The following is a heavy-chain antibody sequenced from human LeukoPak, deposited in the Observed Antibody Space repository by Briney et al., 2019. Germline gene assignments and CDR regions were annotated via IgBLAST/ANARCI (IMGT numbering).Heavy chain of an antibody. D-gene: IGHD6-13*01. V-gene: IGHV3-7*01. CDR1: GFTFSNYW. J-gene: IGHJ3*02. CDR2: IKQDGSDK. Sequence: GSLRLSCVASGFTFSNYWMSWVRQAPGKGLEWVANIKQDGSDKNYVDSVKGRFIISRDNAKNSLYLQMSSLRAEDAAVYHCARERLEGMAPRRGYAMEIWGQGTMVTVSS. CDR3: ARERLEGMAPRRGYAMEI.